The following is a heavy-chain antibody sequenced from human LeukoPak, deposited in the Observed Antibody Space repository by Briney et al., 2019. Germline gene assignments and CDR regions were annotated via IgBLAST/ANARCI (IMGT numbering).Heavy chain of an antibody. Sequence: SETLSLTCTVSGGSISSSNYYWGWIRQPPGKGLEWIGSIFYSGSTYYNPSLKSRVTISVDTSKKQFSLKLNSATAADTAVYYCARSNTFNDILTEFDYWGQGTLVTVSS. J-gene: IGHJ4*02. CDR2: IFYSGST. D-gene: IGHD3-9*01. V-gene: IGHV4-39*07. CDR1: GGSISSSNYY. CDR3: ARSNTFNDILTEFDY.